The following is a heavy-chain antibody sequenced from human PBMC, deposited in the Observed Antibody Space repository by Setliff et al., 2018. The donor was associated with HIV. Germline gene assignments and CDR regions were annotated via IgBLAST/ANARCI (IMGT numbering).Heavy chain of an antibody. CDR3: ARRGDFFYYAVDV. Sequence: KASETLSLTCAVYGGSFSSYYWIWIRQPPGKGLEWIGEINHSGSTAYNPSLKSRVTISVDRSKNQFSLKLSSVTAADTAVYYCARRGDFFYYAVDVWGQGTTVTVSS. CDR2: INHSGST. J-gene: IGHJ6*02. CDR1: GGSFSSYY. V-gene: IGHV4-34*01.